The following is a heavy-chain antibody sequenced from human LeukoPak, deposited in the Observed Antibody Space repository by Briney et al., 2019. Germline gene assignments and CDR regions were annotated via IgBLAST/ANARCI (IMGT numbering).Heavy chain of an antibody. Sequence: SQTLSLTCTVSGGSISSGGYYWSWIRQPPGKGLEWIGYIYHSGSTYYNPSLKSRVTISVDRSKNQFSLKLSSVTAADTAVYYCARDAGSSLTDYWGQGTLVTVSS. V-gene: IGHV4-30-2*01. CDR3: ARDAGSSLTDY. J-gene: IGHJ4*02. CDR1: GGSISSGGYY. D-gene: IGHD6-13*01. CDR2: IYHSGST.